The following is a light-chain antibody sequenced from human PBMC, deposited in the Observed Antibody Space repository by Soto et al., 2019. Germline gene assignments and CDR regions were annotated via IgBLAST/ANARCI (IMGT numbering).Light chain of an antibody. J-gene: IGKJ2*01. CDR3: QQSNNWPPGYT. CDR1: QSVSSN. Sequence: EIVLTQSPATLSVSPGERVTLSCRASQSVSSNLAWYQQKLGQAPRLLIYGASTRATGIPTRFSGSGSGTEFTLTISSLQSEDFAVYFCQQSNNWPPGYTFGQGTMLEIK. CDR2: GAS. V-gene: IGKV3-15*01.